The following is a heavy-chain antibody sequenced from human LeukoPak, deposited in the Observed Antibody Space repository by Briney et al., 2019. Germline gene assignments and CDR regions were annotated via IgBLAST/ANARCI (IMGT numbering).Heavy chain of an antibody. Sequence: SETLSLTCTVSGGSISSSSYYWGWIRQPPGKGLEWIGSIYYSGSTYYNPSLKSRVTISVDTSKNQFSLKLSSVTAADTAVYYCARRIGLVTPNAFDIWGQGTMVTASS. V-gene: IGHV4-39*01. D-gene: IGHD2-21*01. CDR1: GGSISSSSYY. CDR3: ARRIGLVTPNAFDI. CDR2: IYYSGST. J-gene: IGHJ3*02.